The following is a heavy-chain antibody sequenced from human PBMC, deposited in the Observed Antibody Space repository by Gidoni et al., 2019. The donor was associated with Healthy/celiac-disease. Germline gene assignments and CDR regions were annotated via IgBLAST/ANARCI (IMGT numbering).Heavy chain of an antibody. J-gene: IGHJ4*02. V-gene: IGHV3-23*01. CDR2: SSGSGGST. Sequence: EVQLLASGGGLVQPWGSLRLSCSASGFTFSSYAMSWVRQAQGKGLEWVSASSGSGGSTYYADSVKGRFTISRDKSKKTLYLQMNRLRAEDTAVYDCAKSIEDLFDYWGQGTLVTVSS. D-gene: IGHD3-22*01. CDR1: GFTFSSYA. CDR3: AKSIEDLFDY.